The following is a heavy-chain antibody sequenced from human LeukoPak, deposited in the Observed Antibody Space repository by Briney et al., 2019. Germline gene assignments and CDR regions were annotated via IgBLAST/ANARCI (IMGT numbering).Heavy chain of an antibody. D-gene: IGHD3-10*01. J-gene: IGHJ5*02. CDR3: ASYGWFDP. CDR1: GFTFSSYD. Sequence: GGSLRLSCAASGFTFSSYDMHWVRQATGKGLEWVSAIGTAGDTYYPGSVKGRFTISRDNSKNTLYLQMNSLRAEDTAVYYCASYGWFDPWGQGTLVTVSS. CDR2: IGTAGDT. V-gene: IGHV3-13*01.